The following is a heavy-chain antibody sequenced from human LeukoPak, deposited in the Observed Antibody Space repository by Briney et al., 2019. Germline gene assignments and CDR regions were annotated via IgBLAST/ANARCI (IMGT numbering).Heavy chain of an antibody. V-gene: IGHV4-39*01. CDR2: IYYSGST. Sequence: SETLSLTCTVSGGSISSSSYYWGWIRQPPGKGLEWIGSIYYSGSTYYNPSLKSRVTISVGTSKNQFSLKLSSVTAADTAVYYCARHRHDFWSGYIDYWGQGTLVTVSS. D-gene: IGHD3-3*01. J-gene: IGHJ4*02. CDR1: GGSISSSSYY. CDR3: ARHRHDFWSGYIDY.